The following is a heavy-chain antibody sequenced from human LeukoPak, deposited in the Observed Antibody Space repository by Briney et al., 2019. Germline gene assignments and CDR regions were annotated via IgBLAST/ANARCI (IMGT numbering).Heavy chain of an antibody. CDR3: ATAPTEDGDGSSPGY. CDR2: INGDGSST. CDR1: GFTFSNYW. V-gene: IGHV3-74*01. Sequence: GGSLRLSCAASGFTFSNYWMHWVRQAPGKGLVWVSRINGDGSSTTYAESVKGRFTISRDNAENTLYLQMNSLRTEDTAVYYCATAPTEDGDGSSPGYWGQGTLVTVSS. D-gene: IGHD4-17*01. J-gene: IGHJ4*02.